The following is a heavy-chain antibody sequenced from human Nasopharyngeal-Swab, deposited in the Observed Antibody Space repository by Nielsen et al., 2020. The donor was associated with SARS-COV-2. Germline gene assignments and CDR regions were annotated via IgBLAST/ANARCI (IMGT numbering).Heavy chain of an antibody. V-gene: IGHV3-21*01. D-gene: IGHD3-22*01. CDR1: GFTFSSYG. J-gene: IGHJ4*02. Sequence: GESLKISCAASGFTFSSYGMHWVRQAPGKGLEWVSSISTSSSYIYYADSVKGRFTISRDNAKNSLYLQMNSLRAEDTAVYYCARDQDSSGYLGRTDRPHDYWGQGTLVTVSS. CDR3: ARDQDSSGYLGRTDRPHDY. CDR2: ISTSSSYI.